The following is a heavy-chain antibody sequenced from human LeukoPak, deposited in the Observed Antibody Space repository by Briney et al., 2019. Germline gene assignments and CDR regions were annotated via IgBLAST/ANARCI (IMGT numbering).Heavy chain of an antibody. CDR3: ASATYYYDSSGYSTPRYFDY. V-gene: IGHV1-69*04. Sequence: ASVKVSCKASGGTFSSYAISWVRQAPGQGLEWMGRIIPILGIANYAQKFQGRVTTTADKSTSTAYMELSSLRSEDTAVYYCASATYYYDSSGYSTPRYFDYWGQGTLVTVSS. J-gene: IGHJ4*02. CDR2: IIPILGIA. CDR1: GGTFSSYA. D-gene: IGHD3-22*01.